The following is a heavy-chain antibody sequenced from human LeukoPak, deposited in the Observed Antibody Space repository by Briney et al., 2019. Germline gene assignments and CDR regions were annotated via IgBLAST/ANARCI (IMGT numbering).Heavy chain of an antibody. J-gene: IGHJ4*02. CDR3: ARGAAAGIAVAGTYDY. CDR2: IKQDGSEK. CDR1: GFTFSSYW. D-gene: IGHD6-19*01. V-gene: IGHV3-7*01. Sequence: GGSLRLSCAASGFTFSSYWMSWVRQAPGKGLEWVANIKQDGSEKYYVDPVKGRFTISRDNAKNSLYLQMNSLRAEDTAVYYCARGAAAGIAVAGTYDYWGQGTLVTVSS.